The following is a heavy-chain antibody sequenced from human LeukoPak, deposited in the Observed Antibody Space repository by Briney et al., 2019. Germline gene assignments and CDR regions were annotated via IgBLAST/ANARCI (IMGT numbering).Heavy chain of an antibody. CDR1: GFTFSDYW. CDR3: AREMGSSSYVLDV. J-gene: IGHJ3*01. Sequence: HSGGSLRLSCAASGFTFSDYWMHWVRHAPGKGLMWVSRTNKEGTGTTYADSVRGRFTISRDNAKNTLLLQVNSLRAEDTGVYYCAREMGSSSYVLDVWGQGTMVTVSS. CDR2: TNKEGTGT. D-gene: IGHD2-2*01. V-gene: IGHV3-74*01.